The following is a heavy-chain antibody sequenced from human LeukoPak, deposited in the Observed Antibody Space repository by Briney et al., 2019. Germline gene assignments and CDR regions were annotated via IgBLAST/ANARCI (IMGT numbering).Heavy chain of an antibody. Sequence: ASVKVSCKVSGYTLTELSMHWVRQAPGKGLEWMGGFDPEDGETIYAQKFQGRVTMTEDTSTDTAYMELSSLRSEGTAVYYCATDTKSVVTPYYYYGMDVWGQGTTVTVSS. CDR2: FDPEDGET. J-gene: IGHJ6*02. CDR3: ATDTKSVVTPYYYYGMDV. CDR1: GYTLTELS. D-gene: IGHD4-23*01. V-gene: IGHV1-24*01.